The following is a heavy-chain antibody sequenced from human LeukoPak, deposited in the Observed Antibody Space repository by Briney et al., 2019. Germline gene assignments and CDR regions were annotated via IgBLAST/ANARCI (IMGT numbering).Heavy chain of an antibody. Sequence: PSQTLSLTCTVSGGSISSGDYYWSWIRQPPGKGLEWIGYIYYSGSTYYNPSLKSRVTISVDTSKNQFSLKLSSVTAADTAVYYCARDRPYDRRAFDIWGQGTMVTVSS. V-gene: IGHV4-30-4*01. CDR2: IYYSGST. D-gene: IGHD3-22*01. CDR3: ARDRPYDRRAFDI. J-gene: IGHJ3*02. CDR1: GGSISSGDYY.